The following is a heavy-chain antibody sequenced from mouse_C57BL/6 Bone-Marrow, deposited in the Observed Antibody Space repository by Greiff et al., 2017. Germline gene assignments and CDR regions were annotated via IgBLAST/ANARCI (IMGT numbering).Heavy chain of an antibody. Sequence: DVKLQESGAELVRPGASVKLSCTASGFNIKDDYIHWVKQRPEQGLEWIGWIDPEIGDTEYASKFQGKATITSDTSSNTAYLQLSSLTSEDTAVYYCSSFDGNYFDFRGQGTPLTVAS. CDR2: IDPEIGDT. CDR1: GFNIKDDY. CDR3: SSFDGNYFDF. D-gene: IGHD2-3*01. J-gene: IGHJ2*01. V-gene: IGHV14-4*01.